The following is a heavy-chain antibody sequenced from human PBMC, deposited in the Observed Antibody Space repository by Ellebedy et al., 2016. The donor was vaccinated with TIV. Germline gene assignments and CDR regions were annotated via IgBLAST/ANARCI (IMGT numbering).Heavy chain of an antibody. CDR2: ISPGSSAI. D-gene: IGHD3-9*01. Sequence: GESLKISCAASGFPFSRYSMNWVRQAPGKGLEWVSYISPGSSAIYYADSVKGRFTISRDTAKNSLWLQMNRLRDEDTAVNYCARDVGNDILTGYYYYFDYWGQGTLVTVSS. J-gene: IGHJ4*02. CDR1: GFPFSRYS. V-gene: IGHV3-48*02. CDR3: ARDVGNDILTGYYYYFDY.